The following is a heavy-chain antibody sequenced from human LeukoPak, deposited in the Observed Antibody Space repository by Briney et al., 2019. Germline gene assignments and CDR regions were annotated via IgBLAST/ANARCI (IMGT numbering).Heavy chain of an antibody. Sequence: GGSLRLSCAASGFTFSSYSMNWVRQAPGKGLEWVSSISSSSSYIYYADSVKGRFTISRDNAKNSLYLHMNSLRAEDTAVYYCARDTGAYYDSGGLDYWGQGTLVTVSS. J-gene: IGHJ4*02. CDR1: GFTFSSYS. D-gene: IGHD3-22*01. CDR2: ISSSSSYI. CDR3: ARDTGAYYDSGGLDY. V-gene: IGHV3-21*03.